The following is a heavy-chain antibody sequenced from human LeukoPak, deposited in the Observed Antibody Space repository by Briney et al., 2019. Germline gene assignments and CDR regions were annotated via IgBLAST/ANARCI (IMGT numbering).Heavy chain of an antibody. CDR1: GLTISNYW. V-gene: IGHV3-7*03. CDR2: IKQDGSER. Sequence: GGSLRLSCTASGLTISNYWMSWVRQAPGKGLEWVANIKQDGSERYYVDSVKGRFTISRDNAKNSVFLQLNSLRAEDTAVYYCARAPSSGYYFFDAFDIWGQGTMVTVSS. J-gene: IGHJ3*02. D-gene: IGHD3-22*01. CDR3: ARAPSSGYYFFDAFDI.